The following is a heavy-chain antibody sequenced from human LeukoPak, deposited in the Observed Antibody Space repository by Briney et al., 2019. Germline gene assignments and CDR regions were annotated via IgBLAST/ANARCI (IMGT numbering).Heavy chain of an antibody. V-gene: IGHV3-21*01. CDR2: ISSSSSYL. CDR3: AREGVIAARSRYYFDY. J-gene: IGHJ4*02. Sequence: GGSLRLSCAASGFTFSSYSMNWVRQAPGKGLEWVSPISSSSSYLYYADSVKGRFTISRDNAKNSLYLQMNSLRAEDTAVYYCAREGVIAARSRYYFDYRGQGTLVTVSS. D-gene: IGHD6-6*01. CDR1: GFTFSSYS.